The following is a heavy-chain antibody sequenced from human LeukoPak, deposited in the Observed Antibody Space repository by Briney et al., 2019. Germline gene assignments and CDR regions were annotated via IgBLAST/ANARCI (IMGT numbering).Heavy chain of an antibody. Sequence: PGGSLRLSCAASGFTFSTYWISWVRQAPGKGLEWVANIKQDGSEKYYVDSVKGRFTISRDNAKNSLYLQMNSLRAEDTAVYYCARGLGNTGNYFDYWGQGTLVTVSS. J-gene: IGHJ4*02. CDR1: GFTFSTYW. CDR3: ARGLGNTGNYFDY. V-gene: IGHV3-7*01. D-gene: IGHD2-8*02. CDR2: IKQDGSEK.